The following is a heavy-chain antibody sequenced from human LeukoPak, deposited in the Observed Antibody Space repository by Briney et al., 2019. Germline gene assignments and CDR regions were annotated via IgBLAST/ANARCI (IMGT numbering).Heavy chain of an antibody. J-gene: IGHJ4*02. CDR3: ARSIAVTPRRGYFDY. D-gene: IGHD6-19*01. Sequence: SETLSLTCTVSGGSISSSSYYWGWIRQPPGKGLEWIGSIYYSGSTNYNPSLKSRVTISVDTSKNQFSLKLSSVTAADTAVYYCARSIAVTPRRGYFDYWGQGTLVTVSS. CDR2: IYYSGST. V-gene: IGHV4-39*07. CDR1: GGSISSSSYY.